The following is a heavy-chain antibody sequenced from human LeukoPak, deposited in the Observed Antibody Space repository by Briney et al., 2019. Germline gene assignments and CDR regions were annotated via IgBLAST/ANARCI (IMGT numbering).Heavy chain of an antibody. J-gene: IGHJ4*02. V-gene: IGHV4-39*07. CDR2: IYFRGST. D-gene: IGHD3-16*01. CDR3: ARSFSYGPYYFDY. Sequence: PSETLSLTCIVSGGSISSTSYFWGWVRQPPGKGLEWIGSIYFRGSTYKNPSLKSRVTISVDTSKNQFSLNVRSVTAADTAVYYCARSFSYGPYYFDYWGRGTLVTVSS. CDR1: GGSISSTSYF.